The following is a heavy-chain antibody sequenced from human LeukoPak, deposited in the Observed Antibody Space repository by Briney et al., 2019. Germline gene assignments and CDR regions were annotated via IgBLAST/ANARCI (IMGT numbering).Heavy chain of an antibody. V-gene: IGHV3-30*18. J-gene: IGHJ4*02. CDR2: ISYDGGNK. Sequence: PGGSLRLSCAASGFTFSSYGMHWVRQAPGKGLEWVAVISYDGGNKNDADPVKGRFTISRDKSKNTLDLQMNRLRAEDTDVSYCEKDRSTSNILTGYQDNWGQGTLVTVSS. D-gene: IGHD3-9*01. CDR3: EKDRSTSNILTGYQDN. CDR1: GFTFSSYG.